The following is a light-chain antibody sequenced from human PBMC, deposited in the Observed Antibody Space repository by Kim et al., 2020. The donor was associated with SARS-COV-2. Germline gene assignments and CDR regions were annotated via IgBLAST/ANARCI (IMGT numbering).Light chain of an antibody. V-gene: IGKV1-27*01. J-gene: IGKJ1*01. CDR2: AAS. CDR1: QDISNY. Sequence: DIHMTQSPSSLSAFVGDRVTITCRASQDISNYVAWYQQKPGKPPKLLIYAASTLQSGVPSRFSGSGSGTDFTLTISSLQPEDVATYYCQKYDGAPWTFGQGTKVDIK. CDR3: QKYDGAPWT.